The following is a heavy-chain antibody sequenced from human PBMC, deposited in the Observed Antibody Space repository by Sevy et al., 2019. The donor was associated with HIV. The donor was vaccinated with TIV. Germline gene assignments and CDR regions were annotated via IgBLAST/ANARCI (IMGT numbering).Heavy chain of an antibody. V-gene: IGHV3-15*01. J-gene: IGHJ4*02. CDR2: ITSKADDEQT. D-gene: IGHD5-12*01. CDR1: GVTFSNAW. Sequence: GGSLRLSCAASGVTFSNAWMSWVRQAPGKGLEWVGRITSKADDEQTDYSAAVKGRFTISRDDSKNTLFLQMNSVKTEDTAIYYSTTDFRGYSAYDSLGYWGQGTLVTLSS. CDR3: TTDFRGYSAYDSLGY.